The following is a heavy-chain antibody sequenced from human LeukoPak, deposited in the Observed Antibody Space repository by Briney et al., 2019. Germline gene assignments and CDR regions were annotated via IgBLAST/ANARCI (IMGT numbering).Heavy chain of an antibody. CDR1: GGSFSGYY. D-gene: IGHD3-10*02. Sequence: SETLSLTCAVYGGSFSGYYWSWIRQPPGKGLEWIGEINHSGSTNYNPSLKSRVTISVDTSKNQFSLKLSSVTAADTAVYYCVRGVCAGDKCFDYWGQGTLVTVSS. V-gene: IGHV4-34*01. CDR3: VRGVCAGDKCFDY. J-gene: IGHJ4*02. CDR2: INHSGST.